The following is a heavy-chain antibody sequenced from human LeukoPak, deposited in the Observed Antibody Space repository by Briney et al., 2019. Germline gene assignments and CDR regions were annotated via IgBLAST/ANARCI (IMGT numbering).Heavy chain of an antibody. J-gene: IGHJ4*02. D-gene: IGHD3-22*01. V-gene: IGHV4-61*02. CDR1: GGSISSGSYY. CDR3: ARKRALREYYYDSSGYWYYFDY. CDR2: IYTSGST. Sequence: PSETLSLTCTVSGGSISSGSYYWSWIRQPAGKGLEWIGRIYTSGSTNYNPSLKSRVTISVDTSKNQFSLKLSSVTAADTAVYYCARKRALREYYYDSSGYWYYFDYWGQGTLVTVSS.